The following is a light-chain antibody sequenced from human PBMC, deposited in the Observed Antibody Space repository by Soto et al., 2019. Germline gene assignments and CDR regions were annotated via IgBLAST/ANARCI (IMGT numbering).Light chain of an antibody. CDR1: KLGDKY. CDR3: QAWDSTTVV. CDR2: QDT. J-gene: IGLJ2*01. V-gene: IGLV3-1*01. Sequence: SYELTQPPSVSVPPGQSASITCSGDKLGDKYASWYHQKPGQSPVMVIYQDTKRPSGIPERFSGSNSGDTATLAISGTQAMDEADYYCQAWDSTTVVFGGGTKLTVL.